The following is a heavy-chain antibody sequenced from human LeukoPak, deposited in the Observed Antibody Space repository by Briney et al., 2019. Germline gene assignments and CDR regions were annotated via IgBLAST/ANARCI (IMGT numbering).Heavy chain of an antibody. Sequence: PSETLSLTCTVSGGSISSGSYYWSWIRQPAGKGLEWIGRIYTSGSTNYNPSLKSRVTISVDTSKNQFSLKLSSVTAADTAVYYCARVIAAAGTNWFDPWDQGTLVTVSS. CDR3: ARVIAAAGTNWFDP. CDR2: IYTSGST. D-gene: IGHD6-13*01. CDR1: GGSISSGSYY. J-gene: IGHJ5*02. V-gene: IGHV4-61*02.